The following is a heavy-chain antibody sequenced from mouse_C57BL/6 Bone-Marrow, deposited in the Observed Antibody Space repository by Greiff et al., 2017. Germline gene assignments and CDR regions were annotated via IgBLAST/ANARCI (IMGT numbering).Heavy chain of an antibody. Sequence: QVHVKQPGAELVKPGASVKLSCKASGYTFTSYWMHWVKQRPGQGLEWIGMIHPNSGSTNYNEKFKSKATLTVDKSSSTAYMQLSSLTSEDSAVYYCRVPPITTVVAPSFDYWGQGTTLTVSS. CDR2: IHPNSGST. CDR1: GYTFTSYW. J-gene: IGHJ2*01. CDR3: RVPPITTVVAPSFDY. V-gene: IGHV1-64*01. D-gene: IGHD1-1*01.